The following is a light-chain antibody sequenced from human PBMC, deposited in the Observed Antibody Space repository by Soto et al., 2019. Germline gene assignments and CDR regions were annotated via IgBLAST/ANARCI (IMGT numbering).Light chain of an antibody. CDR2: GAS. V-gene: IGKV3-20*01. CDR3: QQYGSSPPNT. CDR1: QSVSSSY. Sequence: EIVLTQSPGTLSLSPGERATLSCRASQSVSSSYLAWYQQKPGQAPRLLIYGASSRATGIPDRFSGSGSGTVLTLTIIRLEPEDFAVYYCQQYGSSPPNTFGQGTKLEIK. J-gene: IGKJ2*01.